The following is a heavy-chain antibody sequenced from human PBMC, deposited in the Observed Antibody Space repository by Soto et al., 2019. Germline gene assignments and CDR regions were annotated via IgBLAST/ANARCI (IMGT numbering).Heavy chain of an antibody. Sequence: QVQFMQSGAEVKKPGASVKVSCKASGYTFNSHAIHWVRQAPGQRPEWLGWINAGNGNTYYSEKFEGRVTFTRDTAATTVNMELASLTSADTAIYYCGRDQSGIGYYVDWFDPWGQGTLVTVSS. V-gene: IGHV1-3*01. CDR3: GRDQSGIGYYVDWFDP. CDR2: INAGNGNT. D-gene: IGHD3-10*02. J-gene: IGHJ5*02. CDR1: GYTFNSHA.